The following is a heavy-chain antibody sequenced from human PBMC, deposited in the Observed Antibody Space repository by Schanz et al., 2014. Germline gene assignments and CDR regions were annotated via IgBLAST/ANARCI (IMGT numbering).Heavy chain of an antibody. D-gene: IGHD2-15*01. CDR3: ARGDCSGGSCPLFDD. CDR2: IKTSTGNP. Sequence: QVQLVQSGPEVKKPGASVRLSCKASGYNFNRHDISWVRQAPGQGLEWLGWIKTSTGNPTYAQGFTGRFVFSLDTSVSTAYLQISSLKAEDTAVYYCARGDCSGGSCPLFDDWGQGTLLAVSS. V-gene: IGHV7-4-1*02. J-gene: IGHJ4*02. CDR1: GYNFNRHD.